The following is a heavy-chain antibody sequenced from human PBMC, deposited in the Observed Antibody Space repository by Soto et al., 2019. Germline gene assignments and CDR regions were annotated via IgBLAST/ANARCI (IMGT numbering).Heavy chain of an antibody. V-gene: IGHV6-1*01. CDR2: TYYRSKWYN. Sequence: PSQTLSLTCAISGDSVSSNSAAWNWIRQSPSRGLEWLGRTYYRSKWYNDYAVSVKSRITINPDTSKNHFSLQLNSVTPEDTAVYYCTRTAPARFLVWPRDWFDPWGQGTLVTVSS. J-gene: IGHJ5*02. D-gene: IGHD3-3*01. CDR1: GDSVSSNSAA. CDR3: TRTAPARFLVWPRDWFDP.